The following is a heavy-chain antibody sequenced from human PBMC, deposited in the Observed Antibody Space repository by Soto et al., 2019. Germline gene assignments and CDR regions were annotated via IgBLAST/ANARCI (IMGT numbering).Heavy chain of an antibody. V-gene: IGHV3-74*01. J-gene: IGHJ3*02. CDR2: INSDGSST. CDR1: GLTFSSYW. CDR3: ARERLYSSSWYEGQDAFDI. Sequence: GGSLRLSCAASGLTFSSYWMHWVRQAPGKGLVWVSRINSDGSSTSYADSVKGRFTISRDNAKNTMYLQMNSLRAEDTAVYYCARERLYSSSWYEGQDAFDIWGQGTMVTVSS. D-gene: IGHD6-13*01.